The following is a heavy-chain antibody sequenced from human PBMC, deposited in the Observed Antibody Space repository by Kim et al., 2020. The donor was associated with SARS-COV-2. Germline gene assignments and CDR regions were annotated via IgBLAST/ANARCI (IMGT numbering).Heavy chain of an antibody. V-gene: IGHV3-23*01. CDR3: AYTQPVSRGCYVFGD. CDR1: GFTVNNFA. Sequence: GGSLRLSCGASGFTVNNFAMSWVRQGRGDEWAWVSFDPGGGGRTSYADSVKGRFTISRDNSKNTVFLHMNSVRAEDTAVYYCAYTQPVSRGCYVFGDWGQANLVRVSS. D-gene: IGHD3-16*01. J-gene: IGHJ1*01. CDR2: DPGGGGRT.